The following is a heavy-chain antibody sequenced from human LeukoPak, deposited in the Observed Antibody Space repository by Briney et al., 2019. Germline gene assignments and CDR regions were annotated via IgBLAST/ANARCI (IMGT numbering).Heavy chain of an antibody. CDR3: ARVSITIFGVVTRHFDY. CDR2: IYYSGST. Sequence: SETLSLTCTVSGGSISSSSYYWGWIRQPPGKGLEWIGSIYYSGSTYYNPSLKSRVTISVDTSKNQFSLKLSSVTAADTAVYYCARVSITIFGVVTRHFDYWGQGTLVTVSS. V-gene: IGHV4-39*01. J-gene: IGHJ4*02. D-gene: IGHD3-3*01. CDR1: GGSISSSSYY.